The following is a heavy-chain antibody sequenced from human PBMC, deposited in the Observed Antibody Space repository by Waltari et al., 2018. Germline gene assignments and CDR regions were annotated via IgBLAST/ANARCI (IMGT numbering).Heavy chain of an antibody. V-gene: IGHV1-69*12. CDR3: ARRNLGYAFDI. CDR1: GVAYGSYA. Sequence: QVQLVQSGAEVKKPGSSVKVSCKASGVAYGSYAITWVRTAPGHGLEWVGGMIPIYGTPNFAQKFQGRVTFTADESTTTAYMELTSLKSEDTAIYYCARRNLGYAFDIWGQGTLVTVSS. J-gene: IGHJ3*02. D-gene: IGHD1-26*01. CDR2: MIPIYGTP.